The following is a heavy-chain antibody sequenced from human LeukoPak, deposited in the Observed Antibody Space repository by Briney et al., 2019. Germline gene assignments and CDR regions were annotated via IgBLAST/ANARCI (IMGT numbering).Heavy chain of an antibody. D-gene: IGHD6-19*01. J-gene: IGHJ3*02. CDR3: ARYGNGAWLGHYGFDM. CDR1: GFTFSSYW. Sequence: PGGSLRLSCAASGFTFSSYWMSWVRQAPGKGLEWVANIKQDGSEKNYVDSVKGRFTISRDNAKDSLYLQMNSLRAEDTAVYYCARYGNGAWLGHYGFDMWGQGTMVTVSS. CDR2: IKQDGSEK. V-gene: IGHV3-7*01.